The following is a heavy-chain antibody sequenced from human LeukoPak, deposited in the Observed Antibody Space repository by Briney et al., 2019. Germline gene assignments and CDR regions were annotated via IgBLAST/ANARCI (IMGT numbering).Heavy chain of an antibody. CDR2: IYPGDSDT. Sequence: GASLKISCKGSGYIFTSYWIGWVRQMPGKGLEWMGIIYPGDSDTRYSPSFQGQVTISADKSISTAYLQWSSLKASDTAMYYCARSAGAAPYAFDIWGQGTMVTVSS. J-gene: IGHJ3*02. CDR3: ARSAGAAPYAFDI. V-gene: IGHV5-51*01. CDR1: GYIFTSYW. D-gene: IGHD6-6*01.